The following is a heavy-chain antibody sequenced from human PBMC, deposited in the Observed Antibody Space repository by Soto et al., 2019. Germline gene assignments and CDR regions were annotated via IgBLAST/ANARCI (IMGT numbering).Heavy chain of an antibody. CDR2: INPNSGGT. CDR1: GYTFTGYY. Sequence: QVQLVQSGAEVKKPGASVKVSCKASGYTFTGYYMHWVRQAPGPGLEWMGWINPNSGGTNYAQKFQGWCTMTRDTSISTAYMELSRRRSDDTAVYYCEREATRGYDMLTGDPPHFDYWGEGTLVTVSA. D-gene: IGHD3-9*01. V-gene: IGHV1-2*04. CDR3: EREATRGYDMLTGDPPHFDY. J-gene: IGHJ4*02.